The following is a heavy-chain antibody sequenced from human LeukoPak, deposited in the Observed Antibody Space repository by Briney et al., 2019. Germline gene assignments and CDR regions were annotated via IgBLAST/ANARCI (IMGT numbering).Heavy chain of an antibody. CDR3: ATPSFITPENFDY. V-gene: IGHV5-51*01. CDR1: GHSSGDSFSDFW. J-gene: IGHJ4*02. D-gene: IGHD3-10*01. Sequence: GESLKISCKGSGHSSGDSFSDFWIGWVRQMPGKGLEWMGIIYPGDSDTRYSPSFQGQVLISADKSLSTAYLHWSSLKASDTAMYYCATPSFITPENFDYWGQGTLVTVSS. CDR2: IYPGDSDT.